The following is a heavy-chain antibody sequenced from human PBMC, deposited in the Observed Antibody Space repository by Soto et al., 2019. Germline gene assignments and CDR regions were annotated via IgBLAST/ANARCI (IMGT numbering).Heavy chain of an antibody. Sequence: EVQLVESGGGLVQPGGSLRLSCVDSGFTFSSYWMSWVRQAPVKGLEWVGNIKQDGSEENYVDSVKGRFTISRDNAKNSMYLQMNSLRVEDTAVYYCARIAASGRGWDVWGQGTXVVVSS. CDR1: GFTFSSYW. J-gene: IGHJ6*02. CDR3: ARIAASGRGWDV. V-gene: IGHV3-7*01. CDR2: IKQDGSEE. D-gene: IGHD6-13*01.